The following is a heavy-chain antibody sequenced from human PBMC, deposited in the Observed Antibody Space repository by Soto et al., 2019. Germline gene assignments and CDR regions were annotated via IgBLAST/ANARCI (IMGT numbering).Heavy chain of an antibody. D-gene: IGHD5-12*01. J-gene: IGHJ6*02. CDR1: GGTFSSYA. CDR3: ASRGGYNLGPYYYYGMDV. CDR2: IIPIFGTA. V-gene: IGHV1-69*01. Sequence: QVQLVQSGAEVKKPGSSVKVSCKASGGTFSSYAISWVRQAPGQGLEWMGGIIPIFGTANYAQKFQGRVTITAAESTSTAYMELSSLRSEDTAVYYCASRGGYNLGPYYYYGMDVWGQGTTVTVSS.